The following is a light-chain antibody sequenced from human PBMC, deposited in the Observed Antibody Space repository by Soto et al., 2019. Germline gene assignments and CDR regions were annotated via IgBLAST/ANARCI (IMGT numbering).Light chain of an antibody. V-gene: IGKV1-39*01. J-gene: IGKJ1*01. CDR2: AAS. CDR1: QSISSY. Sequence: DIQMTQSPSSLSASVGDRVTITCRASQSISSYLNWYQQKPGKAPKLLIYAASRLQSGVPSRFSGSGSGTEFTLTISSLQPEDSASYYCQQSYSTPGTFGQGTKVEIK. CDR3: QQSYSTPGT.